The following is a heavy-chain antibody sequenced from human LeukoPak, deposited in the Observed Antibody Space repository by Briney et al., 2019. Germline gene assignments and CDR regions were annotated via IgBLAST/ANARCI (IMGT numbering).Heavy chain of an antibody. J-gene: IGHJ4*02. Sequence: SETLSLTCTVSGGSISSSSYYWGWIRQPPGKGLEWIGSIYYSGSTYYNPSLKSRVTTSVDTSKNQFSLKLSSVTAADTAVYYCARPCGAAGLDWGQGTLVTVSS. V-gene: IGHV4-39*01. CDR2: IYYSGST. D-gene: IGHD4-17*01. CDR3: ARPCGAAGLD. CDR1: GGSISSSSYY.